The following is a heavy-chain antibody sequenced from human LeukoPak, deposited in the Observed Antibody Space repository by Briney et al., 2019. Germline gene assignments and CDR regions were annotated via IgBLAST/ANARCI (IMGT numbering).Heavy chain of an antibody. CDR1: GYPFTSYG. CDR3: ARVRIGQQLDKYYYYAMDV. V-gene: IGHV1-18*01. J-gene: IGHJ6*02. D-gene: IGHD6-13*01. CDR2: ISAYTGNT. Sequence: ASVKVSCKASGYPFTSYGITWVRQAPGQGPEWMGWISAYTGNTNYAQKFQGRVSMTTGTSTTTAYMELRSLRSDDTAVYYCARVRIGQQLDKYYYYAMDVWGQGTTVTVSS.